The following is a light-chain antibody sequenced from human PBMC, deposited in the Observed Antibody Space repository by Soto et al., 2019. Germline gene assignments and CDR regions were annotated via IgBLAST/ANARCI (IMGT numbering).Light chain of an antibody. CDR2: EVI. V-gene: IGLV2-14*01. Sequence: QSALTQPASVSGSPGQPITISCTGTSSDVGAYNSISWYQQHPGKAPKLIIYEVINRPSGVSNRFSGSKSGNTASLTISGLQPEDEADYYCSSYTSIITVVFGGGTKVTV. J-gene: IGLJ2*01. CDR1: SSDVGAYNS. CDR3: SSYTSIITVV.